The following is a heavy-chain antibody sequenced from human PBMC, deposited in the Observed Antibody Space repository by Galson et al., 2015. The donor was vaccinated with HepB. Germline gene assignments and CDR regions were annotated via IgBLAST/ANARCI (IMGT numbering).Heavy chain of an antibody. CDR3: AGSSGYYFEF. D-gene: IGHD1-26*01. V-gene: IGHV3-53*01. J-gene: IGHJ4*02. CDR1: GFTVSSNY. Sequence: SLRLSCAASGFTVSSNYMTWLRQAPGKGLEWVSVIYSGGSTYYTDSVKGRFTISRDNSKNTLYLQMNSLRAEDTAVYYCAGSSGYYFEFWGQGTLVTVSS. CDR2: IYSGGST.